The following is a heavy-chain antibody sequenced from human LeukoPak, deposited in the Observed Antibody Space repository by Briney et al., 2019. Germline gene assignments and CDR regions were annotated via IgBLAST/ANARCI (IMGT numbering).Heavy chain of an antibody. V-gene: IGHV4-38-2*02. CDR2: IYHNGNT. D-gene: IGHD3-10*01. CDR3: ARVGSEAVLWFGEFTDAFDI. Sequence: SETLSLTCTVSTYSISSGYYWGWIRQPPGKGLEWIGNIYHNGNTYYNPSLKSRVTISVDTSKKQFSLKLRTATAADTAVYYCARVGSEAVLWFGEFTDAFDIWGQGTMVTVSS. CDR1: TYSISSGYY. J-gene: IGHJ3*02.